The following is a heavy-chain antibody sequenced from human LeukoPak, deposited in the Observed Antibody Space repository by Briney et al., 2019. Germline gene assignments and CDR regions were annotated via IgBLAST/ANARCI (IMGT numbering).Heavy chain of an antibody. CDR2: FYTSANT. CDR1: GDSVSGYY. D-gene: IGHD3-10*01. J-gene: IGHJ4*02. CDR3: ASYGSGSYYLDY. Sequence: SETLSLTCTVSGDSVSGYYGSWIRQPPGKGLEWIGYFYTSANTNYNPSLKSRVTMSVDTSKNQFSLKLSSVTAADTAVYYCASYGSGSYYLDYWGQGTLVTVSS. V-gene: IGHV4-4*09.